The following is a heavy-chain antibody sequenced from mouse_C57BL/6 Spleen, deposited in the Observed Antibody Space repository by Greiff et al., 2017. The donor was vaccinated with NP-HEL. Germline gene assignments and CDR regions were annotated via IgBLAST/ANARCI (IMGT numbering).Heavy chain of an antibody. CDR2: INYDGSST. V-gene: IGHV5-16*01. Sequence: EVKLVESEGGLVQPGSSMKLSCTASGFTFSDYYMAWVRQVPEKGLEWVANINYDGSSTYYLDSLKSRFIISRDNAKNILYLQMSSLKSEDTATYYCARSYDYDADYYAMDYWGQGTSVTVSS. J-gene: IGHJ4*01. CDR1: GFTFSDYY. CDR3: ARSYDYDADYYAMDY. D-gene: IGHD2-4*01.